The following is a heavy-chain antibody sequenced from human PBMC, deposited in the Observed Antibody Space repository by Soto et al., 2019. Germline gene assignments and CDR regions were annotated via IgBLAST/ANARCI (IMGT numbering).Heavy chain of an antibody. J-gene: IGHJ5*02. CDR3: AHKYTTIHKTQNWFDP. CDR1: GFSLSTSGVG. D-gene: IGHD3-3*01. CDR2: IYWDDDK. Sequence: SGPTLVKPTQTLTLTCTFSGFSLSTSGVGVGWIRQPPGKALEWLALIYWDDDKRYSPSLKSRLTITKDTSKNQVVLTMTNMDPVDTATYYCAHKYTTIHKTQNWFDPWGQGTLVTVSS. V-gene: IGHV2-5*02.